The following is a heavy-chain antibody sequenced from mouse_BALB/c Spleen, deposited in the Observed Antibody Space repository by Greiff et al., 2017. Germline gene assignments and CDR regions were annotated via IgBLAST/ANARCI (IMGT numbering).Heavy chain of an antibody. V-gene: IGHV1-54*01. CDR2: INPGSGGT. CDR1: GYAFTNYL. D-gene: IGHD1-1*01. J-gene: IGHJ2*01. CDR3: ARNYYGSSLDY. Sequence: VQLHQSGAELVRPGTSVKVSCKASGYAFTNYLIEWVKQRPGQGLEWIGVINPGSGGTNYNEKFKGKATLTADKSSSTAYMQLSSLTSDDSAVYFCARNYYGSSLDYWGQGTTLTVSS.